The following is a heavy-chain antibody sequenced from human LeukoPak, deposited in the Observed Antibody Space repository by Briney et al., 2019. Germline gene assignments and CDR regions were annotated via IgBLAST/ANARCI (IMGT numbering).Heavy chain of an antibody. V-gene: IGHV3-23*01. CDR2: ISGSGGST. CDR3: ARHCSSTSCYFDY. D-gene: IGHD2-2*01. CDR1: GFTFSYAW. J-gene: IGHJ4*02. Sequence: GGSLRLSCAASGFTFSYAWMSWVRQAPGKGLEWVSAISGSGGSTYYADSVKGRFTISRDNSKNTLYLQMNSLRAEDTAVYYCARHCSSTSCYFDYWGQGTLVTVSS.